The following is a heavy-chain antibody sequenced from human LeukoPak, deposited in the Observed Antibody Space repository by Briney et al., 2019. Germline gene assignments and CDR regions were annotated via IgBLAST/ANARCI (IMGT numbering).Heavy chain of an antibody. Sequence: GGSLRLSCAASGFTFSSYDMHWVRQATGKGLEWVSAIGTAGDTYYPGSVKGRFTISGENAKNSLYLQMNSLRAGDTAVYYCARGNRDSPYDYWGQGTLVTVSS. D-gene: IGHD1-14*01. CDR2: IGTAGDT. CDR3: ARGNRDSPYDY. CDR1: GFTFSSYD. J-gene: IGHJ4*02. V-gene: IGHV3-13*01.